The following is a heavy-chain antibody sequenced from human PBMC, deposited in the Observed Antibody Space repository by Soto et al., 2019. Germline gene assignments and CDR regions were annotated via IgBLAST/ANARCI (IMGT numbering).Heavy chain of an antibody. D-gene: IGHD2-2*02. V-gene: IGHV1-18*01. CDR2: ISAYNGDT. J-gene: IGHJ4*02. Sequence: ASVKVSCKASGFHYTSYGITWVRQAPGQGLEWMGWISAYNGDTNYAQKFQGRVTVTTDTSTTTAYMELRSLRSDDTAVYYCARDHCTSTNCYTVVDYFGQRPLVTV. CDR3: ARDHCTSTNCYTVVDY. CDR1: GFHYTSYG.